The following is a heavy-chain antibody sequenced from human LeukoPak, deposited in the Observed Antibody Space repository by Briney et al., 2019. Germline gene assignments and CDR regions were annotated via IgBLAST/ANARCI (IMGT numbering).Heavy chain of an antibody. Sequence: GGSLRLSCAASGFTFTSYAMHWVRQAPGQRLEWMGWINAGNGNTKYSQEFQGRVTITRDTSASTAYMELSSLRSEDMAVYYCARENAYFDYWGQGTLVTVSS. CDR1: GFTFTSYA. CDR3: ARENAYFDY. J-gene: IGHJ4*02. CDR2: INAGNGNT. V-gene: IGHV1-3*03.